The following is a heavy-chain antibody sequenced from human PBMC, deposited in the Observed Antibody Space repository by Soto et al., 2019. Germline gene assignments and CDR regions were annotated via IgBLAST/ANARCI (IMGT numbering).Heavy chain of an antibody. D-gene: IGHD3-10*01. CDR3: ARHLNYYGSGGDPYYYYMDV. V-gene: IGHV4-59*08. J-gene: IGHJ6*03. CDR1: GGSISSYY. Sequence: PSETLSLTCTVSGGSISSYYWSWIRQPPGKGLEWIGYIYYSGSTNYNPSLKSRVTISVDTSKNQFSLKLSSVTAADTAVYYCARHLNYYGSGGDPYYYYMDVWGKGTTVTVSS. CDR2: IYYSGST.